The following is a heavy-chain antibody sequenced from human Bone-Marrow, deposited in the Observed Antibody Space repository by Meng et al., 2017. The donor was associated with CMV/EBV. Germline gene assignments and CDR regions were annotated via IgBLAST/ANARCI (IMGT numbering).Heavy chain of an antibody. J-gene: IGHJ6*02. CDR2: ISGSGGST. Sequence: GGSLRLSCTASGFTFGDYAMSWVRQAPGKGLEWVSAISGSGGSTYFADSVKGRFTISRDNSKNTLYLQMNSLRAEDSAVYYCATGREHKYYGMDVWGQGTTVTVSS. CDR3: ATGREHKYYGMDV. D-gene: IGHD1-26*01. V-gene: IGHV3-23*01. CDR1: GFTFGDYA.